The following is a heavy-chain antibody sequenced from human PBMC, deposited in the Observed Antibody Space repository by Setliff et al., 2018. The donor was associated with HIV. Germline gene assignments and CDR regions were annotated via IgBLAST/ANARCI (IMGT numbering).Heavy chain of an antibody. D-gene: IGHD2-15*01. J-gene: IGHJ5*02. CDR3: ATDGSVVVVAGSGFDP. CDR1: GDTFSGHY. CDR2: INPNSGGT. V-gene: IGHV1-2*02. Sequence: ASVKVSCKASGDTFSGHYMHWVRQAPGQGLEWLGWINPNSGGTKYAQKFQGRLTMTGDTSITTVYMELGRLRSDDTAVYYCATDGSVVVVAGSGFDPGGQGTLVTVSS.